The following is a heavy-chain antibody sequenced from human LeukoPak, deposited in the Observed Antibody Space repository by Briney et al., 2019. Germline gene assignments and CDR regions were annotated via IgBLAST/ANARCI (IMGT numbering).Heavy chain of an antibody. CDR1: GFTFSNHW. CDR2: IKTDGTIT. Sequence: PGGSLRLSCAVSGFTFSNHWMYWVRQVPGKGLVCVSAIKTDGTITNYADSVKGRFTISRDNAKNTLYLQMNGLRAEDTAIYDCVTTWGDYWGQGTLLTVSS. J-gene: IGHJ4*02. D-gene: IGHD3-16*01. CDR3: VTTWGDY. V-gene: IGHV3-74*01.